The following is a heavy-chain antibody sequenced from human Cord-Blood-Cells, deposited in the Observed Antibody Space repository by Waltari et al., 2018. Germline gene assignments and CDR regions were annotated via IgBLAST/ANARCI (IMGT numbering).Heavy chain of an antibody. J-gene: IGHJ4*02. CDR2: ISYDGSNK. V-gene: IGHV3-30*18. Sequence: QVQLVESGGGVVQPGRSLRLSCAGSGFTFSSFGMHWVRQAPGKGLEWVAVISYDGSNKYYADSVKGRFTISRDNSKNTLYLQMNSLRAEDTAVYYCAKDSGGSSYYFDYWGQGTLVTVSS. CDR3: AKDSGGSSYYFDY. CDR1: GFTFSSFG. D-gene: IGHD6-6*01.